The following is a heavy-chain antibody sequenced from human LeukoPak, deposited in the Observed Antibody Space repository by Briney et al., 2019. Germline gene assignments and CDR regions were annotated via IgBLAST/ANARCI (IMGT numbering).Heavy chain of an antibody. D-gene: IGHD2-2*01. J-gene: IGHJ4*02. V-gene: IGHV1-46*01. CDR3: ARVVQLLGLATFDY. CDR1: GYTFTSYY. CDR2: INPSGGST. Sequence: GASVKVSCKASGYTFTSYYMHWVRQAPGQGLEWVGIINPSGGSTSYAQKFQGRVTMTRDTSTSTAYMELRSLRSDDTAVYYCARVVQLLGLATFDYWGQGTLVTVSS.